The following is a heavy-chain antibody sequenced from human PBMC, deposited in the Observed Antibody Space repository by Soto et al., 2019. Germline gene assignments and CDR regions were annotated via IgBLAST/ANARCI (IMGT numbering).Heavy chain of an antibody. J-gene: IGHJ6*02. D-gene: IGHD3-10*01. CDR3: ARIYYYYGSGSYYNRSPYYGMDV. Sequence: GGSLRLSCAASGFTFSSYGMHWVRQAPGKGLEWVSSISSSSSYIYYADSVKGRFTISRDNAKNSLYLQMNSLRAEDTAVYYCARIYYYYGSGSYYNRSPYYGMDVWGQGTTVTVSS. CDR1: GFTFSSYG. CDR2: ISSSSSYI. V-gene: IGHV3-21*01.